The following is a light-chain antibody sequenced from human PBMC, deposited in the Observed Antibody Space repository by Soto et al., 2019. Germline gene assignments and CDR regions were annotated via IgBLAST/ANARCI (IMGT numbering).Light chain of an antibody. V-gene: IGKV3-11*01. Sequence: IVLTQSPATLSLSPGERATLSCRASQSVSSYLAWYQQKGGQAPRLLIYDASSRAPGIPARFSGSGSGTDFTLTISSLEPEDFAVYYCQQRSVWLTFGGGTKVEIK. CDR1: QSVSSY. CDR2: DAS. CDR3: QQRSVWLT. J-gene: IGKJ4*01.